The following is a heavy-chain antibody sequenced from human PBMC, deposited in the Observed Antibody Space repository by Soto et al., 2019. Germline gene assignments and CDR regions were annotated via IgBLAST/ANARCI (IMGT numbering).Heavy chain of an antibody. V-gene: IGHV4-39*01. CDR1: GGSISSSSYY. Sequence: SETLSLTCTVSGGSISSSSYYWGWIRQPPGKGLEWIGSIYYSGSTYYNPSLKSRVTISVDTSKNQFSLKLSSVTAADTAVYYCARHGAPAGGYYYYYYMDVWGKGTTVTVSS. CDR3: ARHGAPAGGYYYYYYMDV. CDR2: IYYSGST. J-gene: IGHJ6*03. D-gene: IGHD6-13*01.